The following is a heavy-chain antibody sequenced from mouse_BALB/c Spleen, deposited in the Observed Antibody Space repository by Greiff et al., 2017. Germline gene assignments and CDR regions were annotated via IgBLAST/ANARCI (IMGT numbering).Heavy chain of an antibody. J-gene: IGHJ2*01. CDR1: GFNIKDYY. CDR3: NAGGNYPYYFDY. D-gene: IGHD2-1*01. Sequence: EVKLQQSGAELVRSGASVKLSCTASGFNIKDYYMHWVKQRPEQGLEWIGWIDPENGDTEYAPKFQGKATMTADTSSNTAYLQLSSLTSEDTAVYYCNAGGNYPYYFDYWGQGTTLTVSS. CDR2: IDPENGDT. V-gene: IGHV14-4*02.